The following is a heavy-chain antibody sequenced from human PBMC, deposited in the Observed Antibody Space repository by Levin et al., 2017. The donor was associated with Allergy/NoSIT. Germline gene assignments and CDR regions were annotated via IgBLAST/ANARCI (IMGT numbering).Heavy chain of an antibody. V-gene: IGHV1-2*02. Sequence: ASVKVSCKASGYTFTGYYMHWVRQAPGQGLEWMGWINPNSGGTNYAQKFQGRVTMTRDTSISTAYMELSRLRSDDTAVYYCARISADYPDDAFDIWGQGTMVTVSS. CDR2: INPNSGGT. CDR3: ARISADYPDDAFDI. CDR1: GYTFTGYY. J-gene: IGHJ3*02. D-gene: IGHD4/OR15-4a*01.